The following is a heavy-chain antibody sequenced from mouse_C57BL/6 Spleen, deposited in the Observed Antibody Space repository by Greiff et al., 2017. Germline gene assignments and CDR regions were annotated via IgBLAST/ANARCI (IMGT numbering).Heavy chain of an antibody. CDR1: GFNIKDYY. D-gene: IGHD2-3*01. J-gene: IGHJ4*01. CDR3: ARGDGYSMDY. V-gene: IGHV14-2*01. Sequence: EVQLQQSGAELVKPGASVKLSCTASGFNIKDYYMHWVKQRTEQGLEWIGRIDPEDGETKYAPKFPGKATITADTSSNTAYLQLSSLTSEDTAVYYCARGDGYSMDYWGQGTSVTVSS. CDR2: IDPEDGET.